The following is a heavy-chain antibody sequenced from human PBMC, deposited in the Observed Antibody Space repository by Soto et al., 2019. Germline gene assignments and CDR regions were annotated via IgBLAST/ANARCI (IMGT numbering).Heavy chain of an antibody. J-gene: IGHJ4*02. D-gene: IGHD3-10*01. CDR2: IYHSGST. V-gene: IGHV4-30-2*01. CDR1: GGSISSGGYS. CDR3: ARENNVLPGGYFDS. Sequence: QLQLQESGSGLVKPSQTLSLTCAVSGGSISSGGYSWSWIRQPPGKGLEWIGYIYHSGSTYYNPSLKSRVTISVDRSKNQFPLKLSSVTAADTAVYYCARENNVLPGGYFDSWGQGTLVTVSS.